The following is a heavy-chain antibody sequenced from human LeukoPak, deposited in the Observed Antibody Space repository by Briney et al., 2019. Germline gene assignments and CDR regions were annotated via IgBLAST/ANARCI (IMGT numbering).Heavy chain of an antibody. CDR1: VGSTSSSSFY. Sequence: SETPSPTSNVSVGSTSSSSFYLGWIPQPPGKVLEWIGSVYYSGSTYYDPSLKSRVAISVDTSKNQFSLELRFVTAADTAVYYCARHSYSGTYFFDFWGQGTLVTVSS. D-gene: IGHD1-26*01. CDR3: ARHSYSGTYFFDF. CDR2: VYYSGST. J-gene: IGHJ4*02. V-gene: IGHV4-39*01.